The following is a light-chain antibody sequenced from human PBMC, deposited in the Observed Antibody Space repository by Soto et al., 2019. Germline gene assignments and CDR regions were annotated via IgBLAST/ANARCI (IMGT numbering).Light chain of an antibody. CDR2: GAS. V-gene: IGKV1-9*01. J-gene: IGKJ3*01. Sequence: IQLTQSPSSLSASVGDRVTITCRASQGLNTNLAWYQQKPGKAPNLLIYGASTLQKGVPSRFSGNGSGAVFTLTISSLQPEDLATYYCQQSNNYFTFGPGTKVDIK. CDR3: QQSNNYFT. CDR1: QGLNTN.